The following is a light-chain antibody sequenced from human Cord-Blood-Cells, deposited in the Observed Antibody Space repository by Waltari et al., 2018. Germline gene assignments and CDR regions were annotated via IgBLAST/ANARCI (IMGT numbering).Light chain of an antibody. V-gene: IGLV2-14*01. CDR3: SSYTSSSTYV. Sequence: QSALTQPASVSGSPGQSITISCTGTSSDVGGYTYVSWYQQHPGKAPKLMIYDVSNRPSGVSNRFSGSKSGNTASLTISALQAEDEADYYCSSYTSSSTYVFGTGTKVTVL. CDR1: SSDVGGYTY. J-gene: IGLJ1*01. CDR2: DVS.